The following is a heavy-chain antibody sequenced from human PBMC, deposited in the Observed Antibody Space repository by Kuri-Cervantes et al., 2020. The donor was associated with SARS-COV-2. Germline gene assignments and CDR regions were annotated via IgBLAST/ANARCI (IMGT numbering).Heavy chain of an antibody. Sequence: SVKVSCKASGYTFTSYGISWVRQAPGQGLEWMGWIIPILGTANYAQKFQGRVTITADKSTSTAYMELSSLRSEDTAVYYCARDSSSPQLYYYYYYMDVWGKGTTVTVSS. CDR2: IIPILGTA. CDR1: GYTFTSYG. D-gene: IGHD6-6*01. CDR3: ARDSSSPQLYYYYYYMDV. J-gene: IGHJ6*03. V-gene: IGHV1-69*10.